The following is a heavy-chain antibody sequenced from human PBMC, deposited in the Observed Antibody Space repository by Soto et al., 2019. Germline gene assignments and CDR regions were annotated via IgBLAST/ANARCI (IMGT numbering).Heavy chain of an antibody. CDR3: ARDEGGGYNLNIYPYYYYYTDV. Sequence: QVQLVQSGAEVKKPGASVKVSCKASGYTFTSYGISWVRQAPGQGLEWMGWISAYNGNTNYAQKLQGRVTMTTDTATSTVYMELRSLRSDDTALYYCARDEGGGYNLNIYPYYYYYTDVWVKGTTVTVSS. V-gene: IGHV1-18*01. J-gene: IGHJ6*03. CDR1: GYTFTSYG. D-gene: IGHD1-20*01. CDR2: ISAYNGNT.